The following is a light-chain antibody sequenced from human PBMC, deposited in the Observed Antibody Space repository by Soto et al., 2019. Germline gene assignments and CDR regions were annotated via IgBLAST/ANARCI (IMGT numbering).Light chain of an antibody. Sequence: TVMTQSPATLSVSPGDTATLSCRSSQNVHINLAWYQQKPGQAPTLLIYGVSARAPGVPARFSGTGSGTEFTLTIRNLQSEDFGIYYCLQYETWPRTFGQGTK. CDR1: QNVHIN. CDR3: LQYETWPRT. CDR2: GVS. J-gene: IGKJ2*01. V-gene: IGKV3-15*01.